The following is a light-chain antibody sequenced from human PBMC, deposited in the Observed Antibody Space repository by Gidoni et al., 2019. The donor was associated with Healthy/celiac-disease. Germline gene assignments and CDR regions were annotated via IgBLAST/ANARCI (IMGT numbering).Light chain of an antibody. Sequence: DLVMTQSPLSLPVTPGEPASISCRSSQSLLHSNGYNYLDWYLQKPGQSPQLLIYLGSNRASGVPDRFSGSGSGTDFTLKISRVEAEDVGVYYCMQALQTPCSFGQGTKLEIK. V-gene: IGKV2-28*01. CDR1: QSLLHSNGYNY. CDR3: MQALQTPCS. J-gene: IGKJ2*04. CDR2: LGS.